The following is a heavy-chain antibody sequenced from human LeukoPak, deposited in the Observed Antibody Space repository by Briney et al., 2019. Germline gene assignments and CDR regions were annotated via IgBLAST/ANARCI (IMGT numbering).Heavy chain of an antibody. CDR2: INHSGST. Sequence: SETLSLTCAVYGGSFSGYYWSWIRQPPGKGLEWIGEINHSGSTNYNPSLKSRVTISVDTSKNQYSLKLSSVTAADTAVYYCARAYYDFWSGPFQLWGQGSLVTVSS. V-gene: IGHV4-34*01. CDR1: GGSFSGYY. CDR3: ARAYYDFWSGPFQL. J-gene: IGHJ1*01. D-gene: IGHD3-3*01.